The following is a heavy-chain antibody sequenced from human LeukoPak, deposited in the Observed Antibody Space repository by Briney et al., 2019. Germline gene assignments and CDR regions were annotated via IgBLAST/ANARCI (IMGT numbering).Heavy chain of an antibody. CDR2: IYWNDDD. CDR1: GFSVSSSGVA. Sequence: SGPTVVKPTETLTLTCTCSGFSVSSSGVAVGWIRQPPGKALEWLGHIYWNDDDRYSTSLRSRLTITRDTSENQVVLTMTNMDPVDTATYYCAHLTTNAYYYDYWGQGTLVTVSS. J-gene: IGHJ4*02. CDR3: AHLTTNAYYYDY. V-gene: IGHV2-5*01. D-gene: IGHD2-8*01.